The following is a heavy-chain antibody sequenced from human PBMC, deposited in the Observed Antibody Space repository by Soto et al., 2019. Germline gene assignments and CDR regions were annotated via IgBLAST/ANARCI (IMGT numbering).Heavy chain of an antibody. CDR1: GGSFSGYY. J-gene: IGHJ5*02. V-gene: IGHV4-34*01. CDR3: ARGRYSSSWYLVLWWFDP. D-gene: IGHD6-13*01. Sequence: PWETLSLTCAVYGGSFSGYYWSWIRQPPGKGLEWIGEINHSGSTNYNPSLKSRVTISVDTSKNQFSLKLSSVTAADTAVYYCARGRYSSSWYLVLWWFDPWGQGTLVTVSS. CDR2: INHSGST.